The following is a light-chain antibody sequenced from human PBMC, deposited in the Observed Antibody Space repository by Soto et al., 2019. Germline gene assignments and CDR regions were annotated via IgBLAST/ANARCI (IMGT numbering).Light chain of an antibody. CDR1: QDISNY. J-gene: IGKJ1*01. Sequence: DIQMTQSPSSLSASVGDRVTITSQASQDISNYLNWYQQKPGKAPKLLIYDASNLETGVPSRFSGSGYGTDFTFTISSLQPEDIATYYCQQYDNLPWTFGQGTKVEIK. V-gene: IGKV1-33*01. CDR3: QQYDNLPWT. CDR2: DAS.